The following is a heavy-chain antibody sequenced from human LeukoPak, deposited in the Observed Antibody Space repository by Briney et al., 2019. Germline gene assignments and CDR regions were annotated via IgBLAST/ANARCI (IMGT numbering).Heavy chain of an antibody. Sequence: GGSLRLSCAASGFTFEDYGMIWVRQARAKGLVGVSGINWHGGSTGYAESVKGRFTIFRDNAKNSLYLQMHSLRAEDTALYYCARDYQDYYGSESYLFGAFDIWGQGTMVTVSS. CDR3: ARDYQDYYGSESYLFGAFDI. D-gene: IGHD3-10*01. V-gene: IGHV3-20*04. J-gene: IGHJ3*02. CDR1: GFTFEDYG. CDR2: INWHGGST.